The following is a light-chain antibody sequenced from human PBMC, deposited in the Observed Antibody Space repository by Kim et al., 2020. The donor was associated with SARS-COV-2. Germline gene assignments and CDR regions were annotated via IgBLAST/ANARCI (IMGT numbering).Light chain of an antibody. V-gene: IGLV3-10*01. CDR1: TLPKKY. J-gene: IGLJ3*02. Sequence: SPGQAARITCSGDTLPKKYAYWYQQKSGQAPVLVIYEDSKRPSGIPERFSGSSSGTLATLTISVAQVEDEADYYCYSTDNTGNRRVFGGGTKLTVL. CDR3: YSTDNTGNRRV. CDR2: EDS.